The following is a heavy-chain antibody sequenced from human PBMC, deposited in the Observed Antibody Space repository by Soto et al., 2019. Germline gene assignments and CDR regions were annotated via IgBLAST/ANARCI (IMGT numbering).Heavy chain of an antibody. D-gene: IGHD2-8*01. V-gene: IGHV3-33*01. Sequence: GGSLRLSCAASGFTFSSYGMHWVRQAPGKGLEWVAVIWYDGSNKYYADSVKGRFTISRDNSKNTLYLQMNSLRAEDTAVYYCARDKWLHGMDVWGQGTTVTVSS. CDR2: IWYDGSNK. J-gene: IGHJ6*02. CDR3: ARDKWLHGMDV. CDR1: GFTFSSYG.